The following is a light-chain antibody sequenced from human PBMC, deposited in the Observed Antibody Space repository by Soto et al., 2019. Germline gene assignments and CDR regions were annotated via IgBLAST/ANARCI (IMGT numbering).Light chain of an antibody. CDR3: ALWDDSLV. J-gene: IGLJ3*02. CDR1: SSNIGGNS. Sequence: QSVMTQPPSVSAAPGQKVTISCSGSSSNIGGNSVSWYQQLPGTAPKLLSYSNNQRPSGVPDRFSGSKSGTSASLAISGLRSEDEADYYCALWDDSLVFGGGTKVTVL. CDR2: SNN. V-gene: IGLV1-47*02.